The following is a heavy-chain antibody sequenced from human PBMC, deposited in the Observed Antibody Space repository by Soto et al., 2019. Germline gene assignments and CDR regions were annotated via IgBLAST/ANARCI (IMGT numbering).Heavy chain of an antibody. V-gene: IGHV4-59*01. D-gene: IGHD5-18*01. Sequence: SETLSLTCTFSDCSLSSYYWSWIRRPPGMGLEWIASISYSGTTNYNSSLKSRVTISIDTSKNQFSLKFNSVTAADTAVYYCAREGYNFGPFDYWGQGALVTVSS. CDR2: ISYSGTT. J-gene: IGHJ4*02. CDR1: DCSLSSYY. CDR3: AREGYNFGPFDY.